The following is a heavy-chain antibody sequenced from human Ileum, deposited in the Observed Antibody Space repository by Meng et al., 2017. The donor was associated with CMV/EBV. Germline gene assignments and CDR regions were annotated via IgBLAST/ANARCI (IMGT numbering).Heavy chain of an antibody. CDR1: GGSVSSNY. D-gene: IGHD1-26*01. J-gene: IGHJ4*02. V-gene: IGHV4-59*02. CDR3: ARRSAIMEPFDY. CDR2: IYNSENT. Sequence: QVQLQESGPGLVKPSETLSLTCTVSGGSVSSNYWSWIRQPPRKGLEWIGNIYNSENTNYSPSLKSRVTISVDTSKNQFSLNLRSVTAADTAVYYCARRSAIMEPFDYWGQGTLVTVAS.